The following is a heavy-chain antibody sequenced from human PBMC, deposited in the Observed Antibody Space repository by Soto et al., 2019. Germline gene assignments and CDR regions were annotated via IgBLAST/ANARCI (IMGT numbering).Heavy chain of an antibody. J-gene: IGHJ4*02. D-gene: IGHD3-10*01. CDR1: GFTVSSNY. CDR2: IYSGGST. CDR3: ARSQYYYGSGRPSPPILFDY. Sequence: GGSLRLSCAASGFTVSSNYMSWVRQAPGKGLEWVSVIYSGGSTYYADSVKGRFTISRDNSKNTLYLQMNSLRAEDTAVYYCARSQYYYGSGRPSPPILFDYWGQGTLVTVSS. V-gene: IGHV3-66*01.